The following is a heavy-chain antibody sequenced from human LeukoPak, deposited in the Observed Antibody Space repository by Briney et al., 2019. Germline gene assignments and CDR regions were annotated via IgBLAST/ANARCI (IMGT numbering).Heavy chain of an antibody. Sequence: GGSLRLSCVASGFTFSRNGMHWVRQAPGKGLEWVAVIWYDGSYKYYADSVKGRFTISRDNSNSTLYLQMNSLRAEDTAVYYCARDKSTSCYYFDYWGQGTLVTVSS. D-gene: IGHD2-2*01. J-gene: IGHJ4*02. CDR3: ARDKSTSCYYFDY. CDR2: IWYDGSYK. V-gene: IGHV3-33*01. CDR1: GFTFSRNG.